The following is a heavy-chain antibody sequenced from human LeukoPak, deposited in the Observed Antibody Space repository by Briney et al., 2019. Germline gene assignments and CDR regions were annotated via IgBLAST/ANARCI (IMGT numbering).Heavy chain of an antibody. J-gene: IGHJ4*02. V-gene: IGHV3-48*03. CDR3: ARGEQLNYFAY. D-gene: IGHD1/OR15-1a*01. CDR1: GFSFSSYE. Sequence: GGSLRLSCAASGFSFSSYEMSWVRQAPGRGLEWVSYINRAGTTEEYADSVKGRFTISRDNAKNSLYLQMYSLRAEDTAVYYCARGEQLNYFAYWGQGTLVTVSS. CDR2: INRAGTTE.